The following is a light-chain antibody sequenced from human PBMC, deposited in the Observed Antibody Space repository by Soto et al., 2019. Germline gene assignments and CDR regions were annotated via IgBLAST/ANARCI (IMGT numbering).Light chain of an antibody. CDR3: QQYGSSPPST. CDR1: HSVSSSY. V-gene: IGKV3-20*01. Sequence: EIVLTQSPGTLSLSPGERATLSCRASHSVSSSYLAWYQQKPGQAPRLLIYGASSRATGIPDRFSGSGSGTDFPLTISRLEPEDFAVYYCQQYGSSPPSTFGQGTRLEIK. J-gene: IGKJ5*01. CDR2: GAS.